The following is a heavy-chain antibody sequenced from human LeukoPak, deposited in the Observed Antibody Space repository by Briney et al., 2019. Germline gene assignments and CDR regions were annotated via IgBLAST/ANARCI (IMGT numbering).Heavy chain of an antibody. Sequence: PGGSLRLSCAASGFTFRSYAMSWVRQAPGKGLEWVSVISGSGDYTYYADSVKGRFTISRDNSKNTLYLQMNSLRAEDTAVYYCAKVPIKGVVVVLYYFDYWGQGTLVTVSS. V-gene: IGHV3-23*01. J-gene: IGHJ4*02. CDR2: ISGSGDYT. CDR3: AKVPIKGVVVVLYYFDY. D-gene: IGHD3-22*01. CDR1: GFTFRSYA.